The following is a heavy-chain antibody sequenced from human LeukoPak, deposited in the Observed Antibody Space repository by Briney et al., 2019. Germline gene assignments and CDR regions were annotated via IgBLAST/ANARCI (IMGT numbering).Heavy chain of an antibody. CDR3: ARRWLHRKGFDY. V-gene: IGHV4-34*01. D-gene: IGHD5-24*01. CDR2: INHSGST. J-gene: IGHJ4*02. Sequence: SEILSLTCAVYGGSFSGYYWSWIRQPPGKGLEWIGEINHSGSTNYNPSLKSRVTISVDTSKNQFSLKLSSVTAADTAVYYCARRWLHRKGFDYWGQGTLVTVSS. CDR1: GGSFSGYY.